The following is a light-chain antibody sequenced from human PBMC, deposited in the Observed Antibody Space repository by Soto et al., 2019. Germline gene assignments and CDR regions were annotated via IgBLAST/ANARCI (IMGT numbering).Light chain of an antibody. Sequence: EIVLTQSPGTLSLSPGERATLSCRASQNVSRSLLAWYQQKPGQAPRPLISGASSRASGIPDRFSGSGSGTDFTLTISRLEPEDFAVYYCQWYGDSLFTFGPGTKVDIK. J-gene: IGKJ3*01. CDR3: QWYGDSLFT. CDR1: QNVSRSL. CDR2: GAS. V-gene: IGKV3-20*01.